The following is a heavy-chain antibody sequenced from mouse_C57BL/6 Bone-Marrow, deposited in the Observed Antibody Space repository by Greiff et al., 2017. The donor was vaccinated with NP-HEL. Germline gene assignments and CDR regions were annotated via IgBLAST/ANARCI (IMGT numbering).Heavy chain of an antibody. J-gene: IGHJ1*03. CDR2: SRTKANDYTS. D-gene: IGHD4-1*01. CDR1: GFTFSDFY. CDR3: ARDELDLYFDV. V-gene: IGHV7-1*01. Sequence: EVQVVESGGGLVQSGRSLRLSCATSGFTFSDFYMEWVRQAPGKGLEWIAASRTKANDYTSEYSVSVKGRFIVSRDTSQSILYLQMNALRAEDTAIYYCARDELDLYFDVWGTGTTVTVSA.